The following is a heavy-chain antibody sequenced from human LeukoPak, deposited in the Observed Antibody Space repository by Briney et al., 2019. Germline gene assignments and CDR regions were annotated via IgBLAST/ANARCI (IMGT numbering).Heavy chain of an antibody. CDR3: ARGPNYDFWSGYTD. D-gene: IGHD3-3*01. Sequence: PSETLSLTCAVYGGSFSGYYWIWIRQPPGKGLEWIGEINHSGSTNYNPSLKSRVTISVDTSKNQFSLKLSSVTAADTAVYYCARGPNYDFWSGYTDWGQGTLVTVSS. V-gene: IGHV4-34*01. J-gene: IGHJ4*02. CDR1: GGSFSGYY. CDR2: INHSGST.